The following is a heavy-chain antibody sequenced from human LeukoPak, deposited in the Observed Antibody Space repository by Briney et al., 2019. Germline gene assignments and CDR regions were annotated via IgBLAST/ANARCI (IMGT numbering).Heavy chain of an antibody. CDR3: ARTYDSGGYYDY. Sequence: ATVKVSCKASGYTFTSYYMHWVRQAPGQGLEWMGIINPSGGSTSYAQKFQGRVTMTRDTSTSTVYMELSSLRSEDTTVYYCARTYDSGGYYDYWGQGTLVTVSS. CDR1: GYTFTSYY. J-gene: IGHJ4*02. D-gene: IGHD3-22*01. V-gene: IGHV1-46*01. CDR2: INPSGGST.